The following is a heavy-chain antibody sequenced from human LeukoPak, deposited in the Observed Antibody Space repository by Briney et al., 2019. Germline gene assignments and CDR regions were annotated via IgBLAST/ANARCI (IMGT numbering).Heavy chain of an antibody. V-gene: IGHV4-59*08. CDR3: ARHREGGLGY. CDR2: IYYSGST. J-gene: IGHJ4*02. CDR1: GVSISSYY. Sequence: SETLSLTCTVSGVSISSYYWSWIRQPPGKGLEWIGYIYYSGSTNYNPSLKSRVTISVDTSKNQFSLKLSSVTAADTAVYYCARHREGGLGYWGQGTLVTVSS. D-gene: IGHD3-16*01.